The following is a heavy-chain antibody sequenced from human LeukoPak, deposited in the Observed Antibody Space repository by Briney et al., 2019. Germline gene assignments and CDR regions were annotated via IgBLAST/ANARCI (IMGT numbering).Heavy chain of an antibody. J-gene: IGHJ4*02. CDR2: ISAYNGNT. D-gene: IGHD6-19*01. CDR1: GYTFTSYG. V-gene: IGHV1-18*01. Sequence: ASVKVSCKASGYTFTSYGISWVRQAPGQGLEWMGWISAYNGNTNYAQKLQGRATMTTDTSTSTAYMELRSLRSDDTAVYYCARDPYSSGWYGPLDYWGQGTLVTVSS. CDR3: ARDPYSSGWYGPLDY.